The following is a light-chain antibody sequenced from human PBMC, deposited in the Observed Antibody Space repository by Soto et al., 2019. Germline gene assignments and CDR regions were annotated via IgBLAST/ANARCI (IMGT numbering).Light chain of an antibody. V-gene: IGLV3-21*04. CDR2: YDN. J-gene: IGLJ1*01. Sequence: YELTQPPSESVAPGETASITCGGDKIGRKSVHWYQQRPGQAPVLVMYYDNDRPSEIPERFSGSNSGNTATLSISRVEAGDEADYYCQVWDSSSDHYVFGTGTKLTVL. CDR3: QVWDSSSDHYV. CDR1: KIGRKS.